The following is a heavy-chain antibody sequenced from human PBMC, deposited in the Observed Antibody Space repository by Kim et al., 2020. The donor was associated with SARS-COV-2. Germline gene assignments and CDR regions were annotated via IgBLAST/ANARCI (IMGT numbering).Heavy chain of an antibody. J-gene: IGHJ4*02. D-gene: IGHD3-10*01. CDR1: AVTFSSYA. CDR3: ARDTLTLGAPNFDS. CDR2: VTYDGIYK. Sequence: GGSLRLSCTASAVTFSSYAIHWVRQAPGKGLEWVTTVTYDGIYKYYRESVKGRFNISRDNAKNTVYLHISGLKPEDAAVYYCARDTLTLGAPNFDSWGQGTLVTVSS. V-gene: IGHV3-30*04.